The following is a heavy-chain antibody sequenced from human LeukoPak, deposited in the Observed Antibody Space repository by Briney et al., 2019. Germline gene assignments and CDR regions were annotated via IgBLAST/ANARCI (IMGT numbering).Heavy chain of an antibody. Sequence: GGSLRLSCAASGFTFSNYGMHWVRQAPGKGLEWVAVISYDGSNKYYADSVKGRFTISRDNSKNTLYLQMNSLRAEDTAVYYCARTGSGGDLDIWGQGTMVTVSS. D-gene: IGHD2-15*01. CDR2: ISYDGSNK. CDR1: GFTFSNYG. CDR3: ARTGSGGDLDI. J-gene: IGHJ3*02. V-gene: IGHV3-30*03.